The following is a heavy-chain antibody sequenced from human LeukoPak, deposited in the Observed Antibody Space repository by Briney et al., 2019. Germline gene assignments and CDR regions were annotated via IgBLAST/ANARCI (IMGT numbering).Heavy chain of an antibody. J-gene: IGHJ5*02. V-gene: IGHV1-46*01. CDR3: AREDTAMGGPNWFDP. Sequence: ASVKVSCKASGYTFTSYYMHWVRQAPGQGLEWMGIINPSGGSTSYAQKFQGRVTMTRDTSTSTVYMELSSLRSEDTAVYYCAREDTAMGGPNWFDPWGQGTLVTVSS. D-gene: IGHD5-18*01. CDR1: GYTFTSYY. CDR2: INPSGGST.